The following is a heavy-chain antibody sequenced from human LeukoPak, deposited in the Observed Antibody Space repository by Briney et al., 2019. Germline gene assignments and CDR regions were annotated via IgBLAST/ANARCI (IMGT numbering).Heavy chain of an antibody. CDR3: ARYYYDSSGSESNAFDI. D-gene: IGHD3-22*01. CDR2: IYPGDSDT. CDR1: GYSFTNYW. Sequence: GESLKISCQVSGYSFTNYWIGWVRQMPGKGLEWMGIIYPGDSDTKYSPSFQGQVTISADKSIITAYLQWSSLKASDTAMYYCARYYYDSSGSESNAFDIWGQGTMVTVSS. J-gene: IGHJ3*02. V-gene: IGHV5-51*01.